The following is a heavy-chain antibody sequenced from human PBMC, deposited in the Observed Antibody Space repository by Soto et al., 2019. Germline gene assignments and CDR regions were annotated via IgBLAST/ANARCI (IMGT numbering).Heavy chain of an antibody. CDR1: GDSISNSRFY. D-gene: IGHD4-17*01. Sequence: PSETLSLTCSVSGDSISNSRFYWAWIRQPPGEGLEWIGSIYHTGNAYYNPSLKSRVTISVDTSKNQFSLKLTSVTAADAALYYCARDFLEISDYTRTCXHPWGKGILVTVS. V-gene: IGHV4-39*01. CDR3: ARDFLEISDYTRTCXHP. J-gene: IGHJ5*02. CDR2: IYHTGNA.